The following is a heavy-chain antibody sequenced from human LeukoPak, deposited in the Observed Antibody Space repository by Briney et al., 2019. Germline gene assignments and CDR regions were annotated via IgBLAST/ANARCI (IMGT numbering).Heavy chain of an antibody. CDR3: ARGRSGGSCYSDY. Sequence: GGSLRLSCAASGFTFSSYAMTWVRQAPGKGLEWVSGISDSGDGTYYADSVKGRFTISRDDSKNTLYLQMNSLRAEDTAVYYCARGRSGGSCYSDYWGQGTLVTVSS. D-gene: IGHD2-15*01. V-gene: IGHV3-23*01. CDR1: GFTFSSYA. J-gene: IGHJ4*02. CDR2: ISDSGDGT.